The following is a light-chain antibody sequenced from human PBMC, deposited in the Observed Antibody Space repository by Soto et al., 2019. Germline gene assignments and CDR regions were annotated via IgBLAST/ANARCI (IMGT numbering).Light chain of an antibody. CDR1: QSISSW. Sequence: DIQMTQSPSTLSASVGDRVTITCRASQSISSWLAWYQQKLGRAPRLLIYHASNLQSGVPSRFSGSGSGTDFTLTISSLQPDDFATYYCQQYNSYSPKTFGQGTKV. V-gene: IGKV1-5*01. CDR3: QQYNSYSPKT. J-gene: IGKJ1*01. CDR2: HAS.